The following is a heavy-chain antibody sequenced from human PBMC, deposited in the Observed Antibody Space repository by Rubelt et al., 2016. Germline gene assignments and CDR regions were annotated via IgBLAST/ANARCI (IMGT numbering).Heavy chain of an antibody. CDR3: ARTTGPIDC. D-gene: IGHD1-1*01. J-gene: IGHJ4*02. CDR1: GDSVSANSAA. CDR2: TYYRSKWYN. Sequence: QVQLQQSGPRLVKPSQTLSLTCAISGDSVSANSAAWNWIRQSPSRGLEWLGRTYYRSKWYNEYAPSVKSRITVNPDTSKTQLSLHLNSVAPADTAVYYCARTTGPIDCWGQGTLVTVSS. V-gene: IGHV6-1*01.